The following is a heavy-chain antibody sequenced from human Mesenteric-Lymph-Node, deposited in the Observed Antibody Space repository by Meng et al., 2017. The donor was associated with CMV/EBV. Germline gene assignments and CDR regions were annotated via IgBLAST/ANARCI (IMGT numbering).Heavy chain of an antibody. V-gene: IGHV1-2*02. CDR1: GYPFIDYY. Sequence: ASVTVSCKTSGYPFIDYYLHWLRQAPGQGLEWMGWINPKDGGTIFARKFQGRITMTRDTSISTGYMELSRLTYDDTAFYYCAGGGSAGRWMWGQGTLVTVSS. J-gene: IGHJ4*02. CDR2: INPKDGGT. D-gene: IGHD3-16*01. CDR3: AGGGSAGRWM.